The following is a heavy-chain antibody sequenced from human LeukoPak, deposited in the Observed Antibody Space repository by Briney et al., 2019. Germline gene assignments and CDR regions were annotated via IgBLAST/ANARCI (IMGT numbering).Heavy chain of an antibody. V-gene: IGHV1-18*01. CDR2: INVYNGNR. Sequence: GASVKVSCKASGYTFSSYAISWVRQAPGQGLEWMGWINVYNGNRNYAQNFQDRVTMTTDTSTSTAYMELRSLRSDDTAVYYCARGPDMVGSSSGWYNYYYYYMDVWGKGTTVTVSS. J-gene: IGHJ6*03. CDR1: GYTFSSYA. D-gene: IGHD6-19*01. CDR3: ARGPDMVGSSSGWYNYYYYYMDV.